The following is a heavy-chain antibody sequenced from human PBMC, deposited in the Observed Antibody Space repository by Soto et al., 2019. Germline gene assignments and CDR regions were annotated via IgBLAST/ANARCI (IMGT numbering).Heavy chain of an antibody. D-gene: IGHD3-9*01. V-gene: IGHV3-15*07. CDR1: GFTFSNAW. J-gene: IGHJ4*02. CDR2: IKSKTDGGTT. Sequence: EVQLVESGGGLVKPGGSLRLSCAASGFTFSNAWMNWVRQAPGKGLEWVGRIKSKTDGGTTDYAAPVKGRFTISRDDSNNTLYLQMNSLKTEDTAVYYCTTEVSLTIAPYYFDYWGQGTLVTVSS. CDR3: TTEVSLTIAPYYFDY.